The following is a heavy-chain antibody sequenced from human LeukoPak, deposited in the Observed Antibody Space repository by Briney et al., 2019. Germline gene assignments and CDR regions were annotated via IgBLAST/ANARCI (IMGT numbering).Heavy chain of an antibody. Sequence: GGSLRLSCAASGFSFSRFGMNWARQAPGKGLEWVASINHNGNVNYYVDSVKGRFTISRDNAKNSLYLQMSNLRAEDTAVYFCAGGGGLDLLGQGATVTVSS. V-gene: IGHV3-7*03. CDR2: INHNGNVN. CDR1: GFSFSRFG. J-gene: IGHJ6*02. CDR3: AGGGGLDL. D-gene: IGHD3-16*01.